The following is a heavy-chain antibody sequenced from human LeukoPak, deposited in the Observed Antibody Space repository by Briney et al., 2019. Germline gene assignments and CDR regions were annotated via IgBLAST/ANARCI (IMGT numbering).Heavy chain of an antibody. V-gene: IGHV3-49*04. J-gene: IGHJ4*02. CDR1: GFDFDDFA. Sequence: GGSLRLSCTTSGFDFDDFAMSWVRQPAGKGLEWVGFIRRRAYGGAAEYAASVKGRFIISRDDSKGIAYLQMNSLKTEDTAVYYCSRNGLVDFDYWGQGSRVIVSP. CDR3: SRNGLVDFDY. CDR2: IRRRAYGGAA.